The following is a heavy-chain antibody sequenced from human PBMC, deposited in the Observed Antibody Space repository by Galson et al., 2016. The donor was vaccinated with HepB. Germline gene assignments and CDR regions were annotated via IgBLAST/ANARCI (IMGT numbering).Heavy chain of an antibody. V-gene: IGHV3-30-3*01. D-gene: IGHD2-2*01. CDR2: ISYDGSMN. CDR1: GFTFSNYA. J-gene: IGHJ6*02. Sequence: SLRLSCAASGFTFSNYAMHWVRQAPGKGLEWVAVISYDGSMNYYADSVKGRFTISRDNSKNTLYLQMNSLRAEDTAVYYCASLQYQLLSHYYYHMDVWGHGTTVTVSS. CDR3: ASLQYQLLSHYYYHMDV.